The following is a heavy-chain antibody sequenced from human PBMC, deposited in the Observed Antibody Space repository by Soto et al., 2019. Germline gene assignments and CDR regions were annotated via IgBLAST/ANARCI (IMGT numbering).Heavy chain of an antibody. CDR3: ATVATTSYNWFDP. D-gene: IGHD1-1*01. V-gene: IGHV3-74*01. CDR1: GFTFSTYW. Sequence: EVQLVESGGGLVQPGMSLRLSCAASGFTFSTYWIHWVRQAPGKGLVWVSRINSAGTITSYADSVKGRFTVSRDNAKNTLYLQINSLTADDTAVYYCATVATTSYNWFDPWGQGTLVTVSS. CDR2: INSAGTIT. J-gene: IGHJ5*02.